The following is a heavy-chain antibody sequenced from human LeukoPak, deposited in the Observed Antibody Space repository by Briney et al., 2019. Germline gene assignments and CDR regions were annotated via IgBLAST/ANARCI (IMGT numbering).Heavy chain of an antibody. CDR3: AKDWGQTWELPTDY. CDR1: GYTFTSYY. Sequence: SCKASGYTFTSYYMHWVRQAPGKGLAWVAVISYDGSNKYYADSVKGRFTISRDNSKNTLYLQMNSLRAEDTAVYYCAKDWGQTWELPTDYWGQGTLVTVSS. V-gene: IGHV3-30*18. CDR2: ISYDGSNK. J-gene: IGHJ4*02. D-gene: IGHD1-26*01.